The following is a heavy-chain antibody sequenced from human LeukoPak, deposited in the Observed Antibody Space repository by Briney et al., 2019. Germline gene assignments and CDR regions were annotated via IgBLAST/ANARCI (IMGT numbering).Heavy chain of an antibody. V-gene: IGHV1-46*01. D-gene: IGHD4-11*01. CDR3: ARDDNYGIFVNVDY. J-gene: IGHJ4*02. CDR2: ISPSGGST. Sequence: ASVKVSCKASGYTFTSNYMHWVRQAPGQGPEWMGVISPSGGSTTYAQKFQGRVTLTRDMSTSTDYLELSSLRSEDTAVYYCARDDNYGIFVNVDYWGQGTLVTVSS. CDR1: GYTFTSNY.